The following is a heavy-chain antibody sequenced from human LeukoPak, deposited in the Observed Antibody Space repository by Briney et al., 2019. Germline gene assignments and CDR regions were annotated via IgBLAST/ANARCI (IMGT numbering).Heavy chain of an antibody. CDR1: GYTLTSLY. J-gene: IGHJ4*02. Sequence: ASVKVSCKTSGYTLTSLYIHWVRQAPGQGLEWMGRIDPNRGDRKFAQRFQDRVTFTTDASISTAYMELSSLGSDDTAVYYCARDNYDKRFDHWGQGTLVTVSP. CDR3: ARDNYDKRFDH. CDR2: IDPNRGDR. D-gene: IGHD3-16*01. V-gene: IGHV1-2*06.